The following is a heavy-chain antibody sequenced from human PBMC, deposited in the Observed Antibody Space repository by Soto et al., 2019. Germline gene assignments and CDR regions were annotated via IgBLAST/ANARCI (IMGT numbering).Heavy chain of an antibody. V-gene: IGHV1-69*06. J-gene: IGHJ6*02. CDR3: AIFGYNFSSRYHDYGMDV. Sequence: QVRLVQSGAEVKKPGSSVKVSCEASGGTFSSYAVTWVRQAPGQGLEWMGGIIPIVTTPNYAQKFQGRLTISADKSTSTSYMVLSSLRSEGTCVYYCAIFGYNFSSRYHDYGMDVWGQGTTFIFSS. CDR2: IIPIVTTP. D-gene: IGHD3-3*01. CDR1: GGTFSSYA.